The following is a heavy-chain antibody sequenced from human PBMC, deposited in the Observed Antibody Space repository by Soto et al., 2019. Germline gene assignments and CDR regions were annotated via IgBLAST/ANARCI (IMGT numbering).Heavy chain of an antibody. V-gene: IGHV1-8*01. CDR3: AHRDYRSGFFDY. CDR2: MNPNSGNT. D-gene: IGHD2-15*01. J-gene: IGHJ4*02. CDR1: GYTFTSYD. Sequence: WASVKVSCKASGYTFTSYDINWVRLATGQGLEWMGWMNPNSGNTAYAQKFQGRLTITKDTSKNQVVLTMTTMDPVDTATYYCAHRDYRSGFFDYWGQGVLVTVSS.